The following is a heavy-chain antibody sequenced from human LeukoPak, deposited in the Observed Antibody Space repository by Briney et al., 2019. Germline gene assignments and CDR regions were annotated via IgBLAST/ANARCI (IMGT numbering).Heavy chain of an antibody. D-gene: IGHD3-10*01. CDR1: GFTFSNYA. CDR3: ARDSTYYYDSGSSGPHYFDN. V-gene: IGHV3-30*01. J-gene: IGHJ4*02. Sequence: GGSLRLSCAASGFTFSNYAMHWVRQAPGKGLEWVSLISSGGTYEYYAVSVKGRFTISRDNSKNTLYLQLNSLRAEDTAVYYCARDSTYYYDSGSSGPHYFDNWGQGTLVTVSS. CDR2: ISSGGTYE.